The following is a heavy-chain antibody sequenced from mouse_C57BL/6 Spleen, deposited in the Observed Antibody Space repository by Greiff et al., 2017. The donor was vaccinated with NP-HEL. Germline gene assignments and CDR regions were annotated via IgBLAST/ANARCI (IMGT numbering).Heavy chain of an antibody. CDR3: ARDYYGSSYWYFDV. V-gene: IGHV8-12*01. CDR2: IYWDDDK. D-gene: IGHD1-1*01. J-gene: IGHJ1*03. CDR1: GFSLSTSGMG. Sequence: ESGPGILQSSQTLSLTCSFSGFSLSTSGMGVSWIRQPSGKGLEWLAHIYWDDDKRYNPSLKSRLTISKDTSRNQVFLQITSVDTADTATYYCARDYYGSSYWYFDVWGTGTTVTVSS.